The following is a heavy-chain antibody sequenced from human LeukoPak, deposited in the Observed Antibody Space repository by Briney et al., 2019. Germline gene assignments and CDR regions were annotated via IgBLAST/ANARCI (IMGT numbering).Heavy chain of an antibody. CDR3: AKDGSGYYGANFDY. Sequence: GGSLRLSCAASGFTFSSYAMRWVRPAPGKGLEGGSAISGSGGSTYYADSVKGRFTISRDNSKNTLYLQMNSLRAEDTAVYYCAKDGSGYYGANFDYWGQGTLVTVSS. J-gene: IGHJ4*02. V-gene: IGHV3-23*01. D-gene: IGHD1-26*01. CDR1: GFTFSSYA. CDR2: ISGSGGST.